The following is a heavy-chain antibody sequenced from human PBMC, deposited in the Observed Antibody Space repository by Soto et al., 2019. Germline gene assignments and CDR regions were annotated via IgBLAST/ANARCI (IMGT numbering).Heavy chain of an antibody. V-gene: IGHV3-23*01. J-gene: IGHJ4*02. D-gene: IGHD4-4*01. CDR1: GFTFSNYA. CDR2: ITGSGGGT. Sequence: GGSLRLSCTASGFTFSNYAMSWVRQAPGKGLEWVSAITGSGGGTYYADSVKGRFTISRDNSRNTLYLQMNSLRAEDTAVYYCARLADDYSNFDYWGQGTLVTVSS. CDR3: ARLADDYSNFDY.